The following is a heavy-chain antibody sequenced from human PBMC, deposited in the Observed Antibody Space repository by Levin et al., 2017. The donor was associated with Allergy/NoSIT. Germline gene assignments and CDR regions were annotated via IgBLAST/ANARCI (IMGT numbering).Heavy chain of an antibody. V-gene: IGHV3-64D*06. J-gene: IGHJ3*02. CDR2: ISSNGGST. Sequence: GESLKISCSASGFTFSSYAMHWVRQAPGKGLEYVSAISSNGGSTYYADSVKGRFTISRDNSKNTLYLQMSSLRAEDTAVYYCVKGGWYYYGSGSKIRGAFDIWGQGTMVTVSS. CDR3: VKGGWYYYGSGSKIRGAFDI. D-gene: IGHD3-10*01. CDR1: GFTFSSYA.